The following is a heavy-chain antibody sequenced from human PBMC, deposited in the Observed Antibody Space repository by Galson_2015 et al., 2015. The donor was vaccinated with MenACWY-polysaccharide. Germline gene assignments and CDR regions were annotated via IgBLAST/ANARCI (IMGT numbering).Heavy chain of an antibody. CDR2: ISYDGSNT. J-gene: IGHJ4*02. V-gene: IGHV3-30*18. CDR3: AKDQGWIKLLYYFDY. Sequence: SLRLSCAASGLTFSSYAMYWVRQAPGKGLEWVAIISYDGSNTYYSDSAKGRFTISRDNSKYTLYLQMTSLRAEDTAVYYCAKDQGWIKLLYYFDYWGQGTLVTVSS. D-gene: IGHD5-18*01. CDR1: GLTFSSYA.